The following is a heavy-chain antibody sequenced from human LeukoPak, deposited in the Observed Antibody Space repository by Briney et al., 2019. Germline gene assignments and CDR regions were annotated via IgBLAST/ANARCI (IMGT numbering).Heavy chain of an antibody. CDR2: IYYSGST. Sequence: PSQTLSLTCTVSGGSISSGDYYWSWIRQPPGKGLEWIGYIYYSGSTYYNPSLKSRVTISLDMSKNQFSLKLTSVTAADTAVYYCASARVVDTPISYNIDVWGKGTTVTVSS. CDR1: GGSISSGDYY. J-gene: IGHJ6*03. D-gene: IGHD5-18*01. V-gene: IGHV4-30-4*08. CDR3: ASARVVDTPISYNIDV.